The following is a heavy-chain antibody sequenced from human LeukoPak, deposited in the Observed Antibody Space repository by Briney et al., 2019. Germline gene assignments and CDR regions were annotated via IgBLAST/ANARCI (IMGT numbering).Heavy chain of an antibody. D-gene: IGHD6-13*01. CDR2: IYASGNT. J-gene: IGHJ4*02. CDR3: ARGRGSSWYYLDS. CDR1: GGSISSYY. V-gene: IGHV4-4*07. Sequence: SETLSLTWTVSGGSISSYYWSWVRRPAGKGLEWIGRIYASGNTNYNPSLKGRVTMTVDTSKNQFSLNLSSVTAADTAVYYCARGRGSSWYYLDSWGQGTLVTVSS.